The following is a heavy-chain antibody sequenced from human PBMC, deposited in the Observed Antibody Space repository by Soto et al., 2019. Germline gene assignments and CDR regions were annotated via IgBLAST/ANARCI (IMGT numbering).Heavy chain of an antibody. CDR2: IVVGSGNT. Sequence: SVKVACKSGWFRFTRAALQLGLKDSGQRLEWIGWIVVGSGNTNYAQKFQERVTITRDMSTSTAYMELSSLTSEDTAVYYCAAARITMVGGVIILASGMAVWAHGTTVTGTS. V-gene: IGHV1-58*01. D-gene: IGHD3-10*01. J-gene: IGHJ6*02. CDR3: AAARITMVGGVIILASGMAV. CDR1: WFRFTRAA.